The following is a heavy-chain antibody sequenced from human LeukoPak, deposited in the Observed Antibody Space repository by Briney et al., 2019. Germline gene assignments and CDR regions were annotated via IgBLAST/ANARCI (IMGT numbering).Heavy chain of an antibody. CDR3: ANIGY. J-gene: IGHJ4*02. CDR2: IYSGGST. V-gene: IGHV3-66*01. Sequence: GGSVRLSCAVSRFTVSSKHISGVRQAPGKGLEWVSVIYSGGSTYYADSVKGRFTISTDNSKNTLYLQMNSLRAEETAVYYCANIGYWGQGTLVSVFS. CDR1: RFTVSSKH.